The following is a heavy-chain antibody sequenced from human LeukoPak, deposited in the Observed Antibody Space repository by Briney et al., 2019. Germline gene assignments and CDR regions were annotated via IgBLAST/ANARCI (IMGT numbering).Heavy chain of an antibody. J-gene: IGHJ4*02. V-gene: IGHV4-61*02. D-gene: IGHD6-13*01. CDR1: NDSISSDNYY. CDR2: VYTSGST. CDR3: ASLTRDGYHFEW. Sequence: SETLSLTCTVSNDSISSDNYYWSWIRQPAGKGLEWIGRVYTSGSTNYNPSLTSRVTISLDAPNNRFSLKMTSVTAADTAVYFCASLTRDGYHFEWWGRGTLVTVSS.